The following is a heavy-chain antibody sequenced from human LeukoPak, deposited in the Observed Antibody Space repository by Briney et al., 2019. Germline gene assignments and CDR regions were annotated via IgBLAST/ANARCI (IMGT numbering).Heavy chain of an antibody. D-gene: IGHD3-10*01. CDR2: ISSSGSTI. V-gene: IGHV3-48*03. J-gene: IGHJ4*02. Sequence: GGSLRLSCAASGFTFSSYEMNWVRQAPGKGLEWVSYISSSGSTIYYADSVKGRFTISRDNAKNSLYLQMNSLRAEDTAVYYCARAKYGSGSGDYWGQGTLVTVSS. CDR3: ARAKYGSGSGDY. CDR1: GFTFSSYE.